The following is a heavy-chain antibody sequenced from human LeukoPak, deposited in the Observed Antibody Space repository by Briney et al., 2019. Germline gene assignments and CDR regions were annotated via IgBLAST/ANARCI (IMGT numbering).Heavy chain of an antibody. V-gene: IGHV4-59*01. CDR2: IYYSGST. CDR3: ARGYDSSGYYYEDAFDI. Sequence: PSETLSLTCTVSGGSISSYYWSWIRQPPGKGLEGIGYIYYSGSTNYNPSLKSRVTISVDTSKNQFSLKLSSVTAADTAVYYCARGYDSSGYYYEDAFDIWGQGTMVTVSS. J-gene: IGHJ3*02. CDR1: GGSISSYY. D-gene: IGHD3-22*01.